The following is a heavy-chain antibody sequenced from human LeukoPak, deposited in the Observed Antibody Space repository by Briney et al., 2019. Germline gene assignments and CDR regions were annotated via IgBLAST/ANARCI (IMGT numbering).Heavy chain of an antibody. Sequence: SGGSLRLSCAASGFTVSSNYMSWVRQAPGKGLEWVSVIYSGGSTYYADSVKGRFTISRDNSKNTLFLQMNSLRAEDTAVYYCASTGYSSGSEYFQHWGPGTLVTVSS. CDR3: ASTGYSSGSEYFQH. D-gene: IGHD6-19*01. V-gene: IGHV3-66*01. CDR1: GFTVSSNY. CDR2: IYSGGST. J-gene: IGHJ1*01.